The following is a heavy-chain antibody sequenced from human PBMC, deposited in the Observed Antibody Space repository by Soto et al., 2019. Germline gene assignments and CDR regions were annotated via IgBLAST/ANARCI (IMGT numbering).Heavy chain of an antibody. D-gene: IGHD2-2*01. J-gene: IGHJ6*03. Sequence: GGSLRLSCAASGFSFSSYWMCWVRQAPGKGLEWVANIKQDGIDKYYVDSVKGRFTISRDNAKNSLYLQMNSLRAEDTAVYYCARVPAARAGSNYYYYMDVWGKGTTVTVSS. V-gene: IGHV3-7*01. CDR2: IKQDGIDK. CDR3: ARVPAARAGSNYYYYMDV. CDR1: GFSFSSYW.